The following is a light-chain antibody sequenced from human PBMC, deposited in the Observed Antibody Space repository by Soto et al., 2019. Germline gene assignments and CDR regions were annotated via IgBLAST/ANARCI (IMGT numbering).Light chain of an antibody. CDR2: GAS. V-gene: IGKV3-20*01. CDR1: QSVSTSY. J-gene: IGKJ5*01. Sequence: DTVLTLSPGTLSLSPGDRASLSCRASQSVSTSYLAWYQQKPGQAPRLLIYGASSRATGIPDRFSGRGSGTDFTLTISRLQPEDFAVYYCQQYGSSPITFGQGTRLEI. CDR3: QQYGSSPIT.